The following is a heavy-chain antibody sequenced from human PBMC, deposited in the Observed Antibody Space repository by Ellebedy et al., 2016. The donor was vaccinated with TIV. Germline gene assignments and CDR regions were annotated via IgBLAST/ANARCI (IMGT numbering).Heavy chain of an antibody. J-gene: IGHJ4*02. Sequence: GGSLRLXXAASGFTFDDYAMHWVRQAPGKGLEWVSGISWRGYYIGYADSVRGRFTISRDNSKSSLYLQMNSLRIEDTAVYYCTKDLLRGIAGGSGRDYWGQGTLVTVSS. CDR2: ISWRGYYI. CDR3: TKDLLRGIAGGSGRDY. D-gene: IGHD1-26*01. CDR1: GFTFDDYA. V-gene: IGHV3-9*01.